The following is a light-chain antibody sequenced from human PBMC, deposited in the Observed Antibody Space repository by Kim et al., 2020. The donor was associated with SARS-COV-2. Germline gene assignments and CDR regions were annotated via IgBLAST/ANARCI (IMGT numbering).Light chain of an antibody. CDR3: QQYNRWPPMYT. CDR1: ESVSTN. CDR2: GAS. V-gene: IGKV3-15*01. J-gene: IGKJ2*01. Sequence: SPGERATPSCRARESVSTNLAWYQQTPAQAPRLLIYGASTRAPGIPARFSGSGSGTASTLTISSLQSEDFAVYYCQQYNRWPPMYTFGQGTKLEI.